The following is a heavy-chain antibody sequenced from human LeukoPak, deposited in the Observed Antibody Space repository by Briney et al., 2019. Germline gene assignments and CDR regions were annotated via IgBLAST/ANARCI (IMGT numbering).Heavy chain of an antibody. J-gene: IGHJ3*02. CDR3: AVTYYYDSSGYYYSAFDI. V-gene: IGHV4-4*07. CDR2: IYTSGST. D-gene: IGHD3-22*01. Sequence: SETLSLTCIVSGGSISSYYWSWIRQPAGKGLEWIGRIYTSGSTNYNPSLKSRVTMSVDTSKNQSSLKLSSVTAADTAVYYCAVTYYYDSSGYYYSAFDIWGQGTMVTVSS. CDR1: GGSISSYY.